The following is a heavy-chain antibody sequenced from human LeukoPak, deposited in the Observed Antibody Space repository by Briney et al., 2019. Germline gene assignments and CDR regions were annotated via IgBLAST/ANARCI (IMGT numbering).Heavy chain of an antibody. CDR2: ISYDGSNK. CDR3: AREGSRWLQSSFDY. CDR1: GFTFSRYA. D-gene: IGHD5-24*01. V-gene: IGHV3-30*01. Sequence: GGSLRLSCAASGFTFSRYAVHWVRQAPGKGPEWVAVISYDGSNKYFADSVKGRFTISRDNSRDTLYLQMNSLRAEDTAVYYCAREGSRWLQSSFDYWGQGTLVTVSS. J-gene: IGHJ4*02.